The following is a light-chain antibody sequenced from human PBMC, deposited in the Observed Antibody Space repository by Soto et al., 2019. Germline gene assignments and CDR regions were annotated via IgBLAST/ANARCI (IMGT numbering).Light chain of an antibody. CDR3: ASYTRPPPLV. J-gene: IGLJ2*01. Sequence: QSALTQPASVSGSPGQSITISCTGTISDIGGYNFISWYQHHPGKAPKLVIYDVNNRPSGISYRFSGSKSGNTASLTISGPRGEDGVDYYCASYTRPPPLVFGGGTNLPAL. CDR2: DVN. CDR1: ISDIGGYNF. V-gene: IGLV2-14*01.